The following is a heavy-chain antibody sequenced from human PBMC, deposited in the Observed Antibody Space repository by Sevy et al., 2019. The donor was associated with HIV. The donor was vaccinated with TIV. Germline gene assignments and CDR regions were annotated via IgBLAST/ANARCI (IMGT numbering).Heavy chain of an antibody. Sequence: GGSLRLSCAASGFTFSNAWMSWVRQAPGKGLEWAGRIKSKTDGGTTDYAAPGKARFTSSRDDSKNTLYLQMNRLKTEDTAVYYCTTDQDATSVRGVIYYFDYWGQGTLVTVSS. CDR1: GFTFSNAW. D-gene: IGHD3-10*01. CDR2: IKSKTDGGTT. J-gene: IGHJ4*02. CDR3: TTDQDATSVRGVIYYFDY. V-gene: IGHV3-15*01.